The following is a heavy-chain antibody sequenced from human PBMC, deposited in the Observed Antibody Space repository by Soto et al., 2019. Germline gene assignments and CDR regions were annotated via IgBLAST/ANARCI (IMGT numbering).Heavy chain of an antibody. V-gene: IGHV3-30*04. D-gene: IGHD1-1*01. J-gene: IGHJ4*02. CDR1: GFTFSSYA. CDR3: ARGLGDNWNDAAGYDY. Sequence: GGSLRLSCAASGFTFSSYAMHWVRQAPGKGLEWVAVISYDGSNKYYADSVKGRFTISRDNSKNTLYLQMNSLRAEDTAVYYCARGLGDNWNDAAGYDYWGQGTLVTVSS. CDR2: ISYDGSNK.